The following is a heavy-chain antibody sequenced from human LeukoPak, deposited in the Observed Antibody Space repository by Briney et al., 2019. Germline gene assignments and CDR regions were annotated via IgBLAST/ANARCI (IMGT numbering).Heavy chain of an antibody. J-gene: IGHJ4*02. CDR2: MNPNSGNT. CDR3: ARLPRTGDGYNY. D-gene: IGHD5-24*01. Sequence: GASVKVSCKASGYTFTSYDINWVRQATGQGLEWMGWMNPNSGNTGHAQKFQGRVTMTRNTSISTAYMELSSLRSEDTAVYYCARLPRTGDGYNYWGQGTLVTVSS. CDR1: GYTFTSYD. V-gene: IGHV1-8*01.